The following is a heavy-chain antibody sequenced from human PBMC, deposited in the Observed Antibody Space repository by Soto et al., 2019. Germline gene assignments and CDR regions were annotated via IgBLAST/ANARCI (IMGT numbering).Heavy chain of an antibody. CDR3: ARGKYSSSSMGYYYYGMDV. CDR1: GGTFSSYA. Sequence: QVQLVQSGAEVKKPGSSVKVSCKASGGTFSSYAISWVRQAPGQGLEWMGGIIPIFGTANYVQKFQGRVTITADKSTSTAYMELSSLRSEDTAVYYCARGKYSSSSMGYYYYGMDVWGQGTTVTVSS. J-gene: IGHJ6*02. D-gene: IGHD6-13*01. CDR2: IIPIFGTA. V-gene: IGHV1-69*06.